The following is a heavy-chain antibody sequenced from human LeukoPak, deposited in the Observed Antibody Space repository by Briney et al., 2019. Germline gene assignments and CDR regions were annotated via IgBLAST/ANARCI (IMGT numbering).Heavy chain of an antibody. J-gene: IGHJ6*02. Sequence: PGGSLRLSCAASGFTFSNAWMSWVRQAPGKGLEWVGRIKSKTDGGTTDYAAPVKGRFTISRDDSKNTLYLQMNSLKTEDTAVYYCTHGGDPHYYYYGMDVWGQGTTVTVSS. V-gene: IGHV3-15*01. CDR2: IKSKTDGGTT. CDR1: GFTFSNAW. D-gene: IGHD2-21*02. CDR3: THGGDPHYYYYGMDV.